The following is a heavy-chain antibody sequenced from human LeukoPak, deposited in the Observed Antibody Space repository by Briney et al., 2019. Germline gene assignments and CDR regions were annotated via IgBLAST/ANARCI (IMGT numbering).Heavy chain of an antibody. J-gene: IGHJ4*02. CDR2: IYYSGST. CDR3: AGGAYDSSGYYGDY. CDR1: GGSISSYY. Sequence: PSETLSLTRTDSGGSISSYYWSWIRQPPGKGLEWIGYIYYSGSTNYNPSLQSRVTISVDTSKNLFSLKLSSVTAADTAVYYCAGGAYDSSGYYGDYWGQGTLVTVSS. D-gene: IGHD3-22*01. V-gene: IGHV4-59*01.